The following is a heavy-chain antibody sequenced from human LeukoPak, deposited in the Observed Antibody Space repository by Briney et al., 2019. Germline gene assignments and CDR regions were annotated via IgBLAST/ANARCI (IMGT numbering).Heavy chain of an antibody. CDR2: INHSGST. CDR3: ARARYSGYAFSV. D-gene: IGHD5-12*01. V-gene: IGHV4-34*01. CDR1: GGSFSGYY. J-gene: IGHJ4*02. Sequence: SETLSLTCAVYGGSFSGYYWSWLRQPPGKGLEWIGEINHSGSTNYNPSLKSRVTISVDTSKNQFSLKLSSVTAADTAVYYCARARYSGYAFSVWGQGTLVTVSS.